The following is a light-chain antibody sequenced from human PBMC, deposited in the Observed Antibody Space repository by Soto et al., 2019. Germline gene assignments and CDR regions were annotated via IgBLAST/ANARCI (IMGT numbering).Light chain of an antibody. J-gene: IGLJ2*01. CDR1: SSNI. CDR2: DNN. Sequence: QSVLTQPPSVSAAPGQKVTISCSGSSSNIVSWYQQLPGTAPKLLIYDNNKRPSGIPDRFSGSKSGTSATLGITGLQTGDEDDYYCGTWDTSLSAVVFGGGTQLTVL. V-gene: IGLV1-51*01. CDR3: GTWDTSLSAVV.